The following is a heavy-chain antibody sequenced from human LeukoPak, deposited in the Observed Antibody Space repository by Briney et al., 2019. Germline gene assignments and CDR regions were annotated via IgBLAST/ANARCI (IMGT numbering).Heavy chain of an antibody. Sequence: PGGSLRLSCAASGFTFNTYWMHWVRQAPGKGLVWVSHINPDGSQTNYADSVTGRFTISRDNAKNTLYLQMNSLRAEDTAVYYCARDPVRRDSYWGQGTLVIVSS. J-gene: IGHJ4*02. CDR3: ARDPVRRDSY. CDR2: INPDGSQT. CDR1: GFTFNTYW. D-gene: IGHD3-10*01. V-gene: IGHV3-74*01.